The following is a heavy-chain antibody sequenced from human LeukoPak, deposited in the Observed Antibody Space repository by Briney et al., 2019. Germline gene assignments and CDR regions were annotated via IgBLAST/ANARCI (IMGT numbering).Heavy chain of an antibody. V-gene: IGHV1-69*05. CDR3: ARDPGVSDYGDYEGSAYFDY. J-gene: IGHJ4*02. CDR1: GCTFSSYA. CDR2: IIPIFGTA. D-gene: IGHD4-17*01. Sequence: SVKVSCKASGCTFSSYASSWVRQPPGQRLEGMGGIIPIFGTANYAHKFQGRVTITTDESTSIAYMELSSMRSEDTAVYYCARDPGVSDYGDYEGSAYFDYWGQGTLVTVSS.